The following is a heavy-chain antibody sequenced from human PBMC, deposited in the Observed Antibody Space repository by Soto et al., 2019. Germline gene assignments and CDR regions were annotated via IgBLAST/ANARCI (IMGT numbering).Heavy chain of an antibody. J-gene: IGHJ5*02. CDR3: ARVDYDILTGYYNTSYNWFDP. CDR2: INNRGRT. CDR1: GGSFRGYS. D-gene: IGHD3-9*01. V-gene: IGHV4-34*01. Sequence: QVQLQQWGAGLLKPSETLSLTCAVYGGSFRGYSWGWIRQPPGRGREWLGEINNRGRTNYNPSLKSRVTISVDTSKNQFSLKLSSVTAADTAVYYCARVDYDILTGYYNTSYNWFDPWGQGTLVTVSS.